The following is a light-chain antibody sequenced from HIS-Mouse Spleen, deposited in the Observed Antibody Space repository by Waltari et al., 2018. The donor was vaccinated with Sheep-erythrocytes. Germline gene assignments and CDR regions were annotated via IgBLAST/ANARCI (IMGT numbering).Light chain of an antibody. Sequence: AIWTTQSPSLLSASTGDRVTISCLMSQGISSYLAWYQQKPGKAPELLIYAASTLQSGVPSRFSGSGSGTDFTLTISCLQSEDFATYYCQQYYSFPLTFGGGTKVEIK. J-gene: IGKJ4*01. CDR3: QQYYSFPLT. V-gene: IGKV1D-8*02. CDR2: AAS. CDR1: QGISSY.